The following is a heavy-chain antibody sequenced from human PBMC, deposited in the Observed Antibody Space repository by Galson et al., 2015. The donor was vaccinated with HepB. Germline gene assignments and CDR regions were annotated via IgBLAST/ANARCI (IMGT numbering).Heavy chain of an antibody. J-gene: IGHJ4*02. CDR1: GFTVSSNY. V-gene: IGHV3-66*01. CDR3: VREASSGYYYFDY. Sequence: SLRLSCAASGFTVSSNYMTWVRQAPGKGLEWVSTLYRGGSTYYAGSVKGRFTISRDNSKNTLFLQMNSLRAEDTAVYYCVREASSGYYYFDYWGQGTLVTVSS. CDR2: LYRGGST. D-gene: IGHD6-19*01.